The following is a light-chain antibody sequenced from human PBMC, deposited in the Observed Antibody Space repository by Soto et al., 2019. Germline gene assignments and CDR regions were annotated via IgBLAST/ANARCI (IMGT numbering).Light chain of an antibody. J-gene: IGKJ5*01. Sequence: EIVLTQSPATLSLPPGERATLSCRASQSVTTYLAWYQQKPGQPPRLLMYDASNRATGIPARFSGSGSGTDFTLTISSLEPEDFAIYYCQQRNTWPITFGQGTRLEI. CDR3: QQRNTWPIT. CDR1: QSVTTY. V-gene: IGKV3-11*01. CDR2: DAS.